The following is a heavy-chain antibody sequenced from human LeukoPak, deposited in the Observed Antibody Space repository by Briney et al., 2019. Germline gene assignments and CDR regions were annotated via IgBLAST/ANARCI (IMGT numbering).Heavy chain of an antibody. V-gene: IGHV1-46*01. J-gene: IGHJ4*02. CDR3: ARENDFWSGYYRKPFYFDY. CDR2: INPSGGST. CDR1: GYTFTSYY. D-gene: IGHD3-3*01. Sequence: ASVKVSCKASGYTFTSYYMHWVRQAPGQGLEWMGVINPSGGSTSYAQKFQGRVTMTRDTSTSTVYMELSSLRSEDTAVYYCARENDFWSGYYRKPFYFDYWGQGTLVTVSS.